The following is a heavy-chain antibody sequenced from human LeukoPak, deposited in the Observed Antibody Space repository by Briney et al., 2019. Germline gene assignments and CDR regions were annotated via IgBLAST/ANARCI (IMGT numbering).Heavy chain of an antibody. J-gene: IGHJ1*01. CDR1: GFTVSSNY. CDR2: IYSGGST. CDR3: ARGHYGDYAEYFQH. V-gene: IGHV3-66*01. D-gene: IGHD4-17*01. Sequence: GGSLRLSCAASGFTVSSNYMSWVRQAPGKGLEWVSVIYSGGSTYYADSVKGRFTISRDNSKNTLYLQMNSLRAEDTAVYYCARGHYGDYAEYFQHWGQGTLVTVSS.